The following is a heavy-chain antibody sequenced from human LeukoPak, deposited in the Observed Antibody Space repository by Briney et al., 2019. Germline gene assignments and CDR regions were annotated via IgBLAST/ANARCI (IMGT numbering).Heavy chain of an antibody. V-gene: IGHV3-49*02. Sequence: SWVRQAPGKGLEWVGFIRTKAYGGTAEYAASVKGRFTISRDDSESIAYLQMNSLRTEDTAVYYCTRGSDTVFGVARDGFDSWGQGTLVTVSS. CDR3: TRGSDTVFGVARDGFDS. D-gene: IGHD3-3*01. J-gene: IGHJ4*02. CDR2: IRTKAYGGTA.